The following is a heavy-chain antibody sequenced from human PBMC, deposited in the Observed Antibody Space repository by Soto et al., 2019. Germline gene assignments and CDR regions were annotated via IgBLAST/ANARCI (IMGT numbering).Heavy chain of an antibody. CDR3: ATWQGSLNFHY. Sequence: GGSLRLSCAASGFTFSLYGIHLGRHAAGKGLEWVAAIWDDGRRKDYADSVKDRLFISRDNSKNTLYLQLDSLRPEDTAVYYCATWQGSLNFHYWGQGTLVTVSS. CDR1: GFTFSLYG. V-gene: IGHV3-33*01. J-gene: IGHJ4*02. CDR2: IWDDGRRK.